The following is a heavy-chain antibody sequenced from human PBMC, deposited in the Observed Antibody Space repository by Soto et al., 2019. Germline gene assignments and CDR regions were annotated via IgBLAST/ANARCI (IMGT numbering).Heavy chain of an antibody. CDR3: ARQVA. CDR2: IASDGNNR. J-gene: IGHJ5*02. Sequence: QVQLVESGGGVVRPGKSLRLSCAASGFTFSSYVMHWVRQAPGKGLEWVAVIASDGNNRYYADHVKGRFTISRGNSKNMLYLQMNSLRVEDRDVYYCARQVAWGQGTLVTVSS. D-gene: IGHD2-15*01. CDR1: GFTFSSYV. V-gene: IGHV3-30-3*01.